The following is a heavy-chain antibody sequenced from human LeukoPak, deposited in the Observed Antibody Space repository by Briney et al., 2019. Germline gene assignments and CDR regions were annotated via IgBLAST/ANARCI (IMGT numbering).Heavy chain of an antibody. D-gene: IGHD6-19*01. J-gene: IGHJ4*02. CDR1: GFTFSSYA. CDR3: ARDRASSGPLTYYFDY. Sequence: PGGSLRLSCAASGFTFSSYATHWVRQAPGKGLEWVAVISYDGSNKYYADSVKGRFTISRDNSKNTLYLQMNSLRAEDTAVYYCARDRASSGPLTYYFDYWGQGTLVTVSS. V-gene: IGHV3-30-3*01. CDR2: ISYDGSNK.